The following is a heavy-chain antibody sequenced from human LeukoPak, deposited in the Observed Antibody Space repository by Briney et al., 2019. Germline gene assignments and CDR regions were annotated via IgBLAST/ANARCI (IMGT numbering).Heavy chain of an antibody. J-gene: IGHJ4*02. Sequence: PGGSLRLSCAASGLTFSNFPMHWVRQAPGKGLEWVALIPDDGATTNYVDSVRGRFTISRDNSKSTVYLQMNSLKPDDTAVYYCATQSITLVVVISPFDYWGQGTLVTVSS. CDR3: ATQSITLVVVISPFDY. CDR1: GLTFSNFP. CDR2: IPDDGATT. V-gene: IGHV3-30*02. D-gene: IGHD3-22*01.